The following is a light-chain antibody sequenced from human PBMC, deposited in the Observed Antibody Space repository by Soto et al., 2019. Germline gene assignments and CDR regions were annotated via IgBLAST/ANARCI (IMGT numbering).Light chain of an antibody. V-gene: IGLV2-14*01. CDR2: EVR. J-gene: IGLJ1*01. CDR3: ISYRASDTYYV. Sequence: QSVLTQPASVSGSPGQSITISCTGTSSDIGSYNYVAWYQQFPGKTPKLIIYEVRNRPSGVSFRFSGSKSGNTASLTISGLQAEDEADYYRISYRASDTYYVFGTGTKVTVL. CDR1: SSDIGSYNY.